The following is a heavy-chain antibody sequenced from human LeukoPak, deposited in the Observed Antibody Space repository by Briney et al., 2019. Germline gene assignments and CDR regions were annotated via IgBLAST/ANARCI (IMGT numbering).Heavy chain of an antibody. CDR3: ARWFLAFDI. CDR1: GFTFSSYA. J-gene: IGHJ3*02. CDR2: ISYDGSNK. D-gene: IGHD3-22*01. V-gene: IGHV3-30-3*01. Sequence: GRSLRLSCAASGFTFSSYAMHWVRQAPGKGLEWVAVISYDGSNKYYADSVKGRFTISRDNSKNTLYLQMNSLRAEDTAVYYCARWFLAFDIWGQGTMVTVSS.